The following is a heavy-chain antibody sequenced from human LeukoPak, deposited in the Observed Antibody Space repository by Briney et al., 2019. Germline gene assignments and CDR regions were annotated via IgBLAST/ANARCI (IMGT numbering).Heavy chain of an antibody. V-gene: IGHV3-23*01. CDR1: GFTLSSYA. Sequence: GGSLRLSCAASGFTLSSYAMSWVRQAPGKGLEWVSAISVSGNTYHADSVKGRFTISGDSSKNTLYLQMNRLRAEDAAVYYCAKAPVTTCSGAYCYPFDYWGQGTPVTVSS. CDR3: AKAPVTTCSGAYCYPFDY. J-gene: IGHJ4*02. D-gene: IGHD2-21*01. CDR2: ISVSGNT.